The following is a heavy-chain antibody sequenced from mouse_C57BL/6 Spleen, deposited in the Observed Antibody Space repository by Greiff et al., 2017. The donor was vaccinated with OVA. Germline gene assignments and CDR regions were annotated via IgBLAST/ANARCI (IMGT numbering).Heavy chain of an antibody. J-gene: IGHJ4*01. CDR2: IYPSDSET. Sequence: QVQLQQSGAELVRPGSSVKLSCKASGYTFTSYWMDWVKQRPGQGLEWIGNIYPSDSETHYNQKFKDKATLTVDKSSSTAYMQLSSLTSEDSAVYYCARDGSSLYYYAMDYWGQGTSVTVSS. D-gene: IGHD1-1*01. V-gene: IGHV1-61*01. CDR1: GYTFTSYW. CDR3: ARDGSSLYYYAMDY.